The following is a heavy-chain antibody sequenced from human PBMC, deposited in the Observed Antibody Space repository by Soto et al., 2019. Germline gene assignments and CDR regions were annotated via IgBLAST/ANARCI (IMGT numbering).Heavy chain of an antibody. V-gene: IGHV3-30*18. CDR3: ANSPLGYCSSTSCHYGMDV. CDR1: GFTFSSYG. CDR2: ISYDGSNK. D-gene: IGHD2-2*01. Sequence: GGSLRISCAACGFTFSSYGMHWVRQAPGKGLEWVAVISYDGSNKYYADSVKGRFTISRDNSKNTLYLQMNSLRAEDTAVYYCANSPLGYCSSTSCHYGMDVWGQGTTVTVSS. J-gene: IGHJ6*02.